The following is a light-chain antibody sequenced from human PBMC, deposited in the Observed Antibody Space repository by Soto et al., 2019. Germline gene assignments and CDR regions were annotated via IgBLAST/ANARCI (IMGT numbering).Light chain of an antibody. CDR3: PSYENGLPGGV. CDR2: GNI. J-gene: IGLJ2*01. Sequence: QSVLTQPPSVSGAPGQRVTFSCTGGGSNIGAGYDVHWYQQLPGTAPKLLIYGNINRPSGVPDRFSGSKSDTSTSLPITGRQADDEADYYCPSYENGLPGGVFVGGTKLTVL. CDR1: GSNIGAGYD. V-gene: IGLV1-40*01.